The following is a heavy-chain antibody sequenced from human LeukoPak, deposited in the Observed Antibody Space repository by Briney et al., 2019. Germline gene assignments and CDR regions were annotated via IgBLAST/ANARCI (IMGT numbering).Heavy chain of an antibody. J-gene: IGHJ5*02. Sequence: TSETLSLTCTVSGGSISSYYWSWIRQPPGKGLEWIGYIYYSGSTNYNPSLKSRVTISVDTSKNQFSLKLSSVTAADTAVYYCARVEVALSQESWGQGTLVTVSS. V-gene: IGHV4-59*08. CDR2: IYYSGST. CDR1: GGSISSYY. CDR3: ARVEVALSQES. D-gene: IGHD3-10*01.